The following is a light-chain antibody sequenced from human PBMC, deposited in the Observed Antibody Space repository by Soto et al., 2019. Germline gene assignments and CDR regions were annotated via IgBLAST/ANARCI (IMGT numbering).Light chain of an antibody. Sequence: HSSVPHPASVSGSPGRASTISSTGTISDVGGYNYVSWYQQHTGKAPKLMIYEVSNRPSGVYNRFSGSKSGNTASLTISGIQAEDEADYYCSSYTSSSNSRVFGTGTKV. CDR2: EVS. J-gene: IGLJ1*01. V-gene: IGLV2-14*01. CDR1: ISDVGGYNY. CDR3: SSYTSSSNSRV.